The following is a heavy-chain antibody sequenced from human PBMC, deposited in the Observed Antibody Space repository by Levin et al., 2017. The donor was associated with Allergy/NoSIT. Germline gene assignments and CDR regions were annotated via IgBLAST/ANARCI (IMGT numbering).Heavy chain of an antibody. D-gene: IGHD1-14*01. CDR3: ECRTLNDAFDI. CDR1: GGSISSGGYS. CDR2: IYHSGST. J-gene: IGHJ3*02. Sequence: SQTLSLTCAVSGGSISSGGYSWSWIRQPPGKGLEWIGYIYHSGSTYYNPSLKSRVTISVDRSKNQFSLKLSSVTAADTAVYYCECRTLNDAFDIWGQGTMVTVSS. V-gene: IGHV4-30-2*01.